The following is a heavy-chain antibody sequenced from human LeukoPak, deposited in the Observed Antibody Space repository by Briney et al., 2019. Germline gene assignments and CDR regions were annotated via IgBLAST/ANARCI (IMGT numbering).Heavy chain of an antibody. CDR3: TSPYDSSGDDAFDI. J-gene: IGHJ3*02. V-gene: IGHV3-73*01. D-gene: IGHD3-22*01. CDR2: ISSKANSYAT. CDR1: GFTFSGSA. Sequence: GGSLKLSCAASGFTFSGSAMHWVRQASGKGLEWVGRISSKANSYATAYAASVKGRFTISRDDSKNTAYLQMNSLKTEDTAVYYCTSPYDSSGDDAFDIWGQGTMVTVSS.